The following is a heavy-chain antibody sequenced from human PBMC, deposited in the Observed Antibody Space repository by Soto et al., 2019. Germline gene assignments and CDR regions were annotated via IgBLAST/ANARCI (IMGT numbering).Heavy chain of an antibody. V-gene: IGHV4-38-2*01. Sequence: SETLSLTCAFSGYSISIGYYWGCIRQSPGKGLEWIGSIYHSGSTYYNPSLKSRVIISVDTSKNQFSLKLSSVTAADTAVYYCARLAPIEAADGMDVWGQGTTVTVSS. J-gene: IGHJ6*01. D-gene: IGHD6-13*01. CDR3: ARLAPIEAADGMDV. CDR2: IYHSGST. CDR1: GYSISIGYY.